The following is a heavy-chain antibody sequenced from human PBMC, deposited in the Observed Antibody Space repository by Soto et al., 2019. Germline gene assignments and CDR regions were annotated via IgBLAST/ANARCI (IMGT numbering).Heavy chain of an antibody. CDR2: ISYDGSNK. CDR3: AKDQEDVVVMVYAMNAYDV. D-gene: IGHD2-8*01. J-gene: IGHJ3*01. V-gene: IGHV3-30*18. Sequence: QVQLVESGGGVVQPGRSLRLPCAASGFTFSSYGMHWVRQAPGKGLEGVAVISYDGSNKDYADSVEGRFTISRDNSKNTLYLQMNSLRAEDTAVYYCAKDQEDVVVMVYAMNAYDVWGQGTMVTVSS. CDR1: GFTFSSYG.